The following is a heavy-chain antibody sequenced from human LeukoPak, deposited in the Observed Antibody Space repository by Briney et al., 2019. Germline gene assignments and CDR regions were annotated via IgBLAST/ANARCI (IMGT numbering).Heavy chain of an antibody. V-gene: IGHV1-8*01. CDR1: GYTFTSYD. D-gene: IGHD5-12*01. CDR2: MNPNSGYT. Sequence: ASVKVSCKASGYTFTSYDINWVRQATGQGLEWMGWMNPNSGYTGYAQKFQGRVTMTRNTSISTAYMELSSLRSEDTAVYYCARAGIVATEDGFDPWGQGTLVTVSS. J-gene: IGHJ5*02. CDR3: ARAGIVATEDGFDP.